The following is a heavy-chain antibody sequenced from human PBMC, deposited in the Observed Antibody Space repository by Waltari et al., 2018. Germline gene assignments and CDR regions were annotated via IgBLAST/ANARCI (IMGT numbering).Heavy chain of an antibody. V-gene: IGHV3-21*01. D-gene: IGHD1-26*01. CDR2: ISGSSGHI. J-gene: IGHJ3*02. CDR1: VFNFICYS. CDR3: ARDAWEVKRGVFDN. Sequence: EVQLVGSGGGLVKPGGSMRLSGAASVFNFICYSLNWVHQAQGKGLEWVAYISGSSGHIYYSDSVKGRFTVSRDSATRTLFLEMNNLGVEDTAMYYCARDAWEVKRGVFDNWGQGTMVTVSS.